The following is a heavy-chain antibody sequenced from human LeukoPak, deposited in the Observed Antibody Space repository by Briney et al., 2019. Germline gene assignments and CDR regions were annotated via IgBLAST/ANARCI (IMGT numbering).Heavy chain of an antibody. CDR3: ARDGGLNPTFDY. CDR1: GFTFRNYW. Sequence: PGGSLRLSCAASGFTFRNYWMGWVRQAPRKVREWVANTKPDGGVEYYADSVWRGCTTSRDNANNFLYLQMNSLRAEGTAVYYCARDGGLNPTFDYWGQGTLVTVSS. V-gene: IGHV3-7*01. CDR2: TKPDGGVE. J-gene: IGHJ4*02. D-gene: IGHD2-15*01.